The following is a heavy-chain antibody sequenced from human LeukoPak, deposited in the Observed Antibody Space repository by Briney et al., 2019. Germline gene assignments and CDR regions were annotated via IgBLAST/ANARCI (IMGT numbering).Heavy chain of an antibody. D-gene: IGHD3-10*01. CDR1: GYSFTSYW. J-gene: IGHJ3*02. CDR3: AVWFGWDAFDI. CDR2: IYPGDSDT. Sequence: GESLKISCKGSGYSFTSYWIGWVRQMPGKGLEWMGIIYPGDSDTRYSPSFQGQVTISSDKSIITAYLHWSSPKASHTAMHYCAVWFGWDAFDIRGQRTIVTVSS. V-gene: IGHV5-51*01.